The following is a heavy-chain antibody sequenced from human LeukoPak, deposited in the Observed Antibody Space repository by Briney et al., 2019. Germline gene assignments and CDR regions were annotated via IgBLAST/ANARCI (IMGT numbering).Heavy chain of an antibody. D-gene: IGHD3-22*01. J-gene: IGHJ4*02. CDR3: ARDSHTYYYDSSGPY. CDR2: IYYSGST. V-gene: IGHV4-39*07. Sequence: SETLSLTCTVSGGSISSSSYYWGWIRQPPGKGLEWIGSIYYSGSTYYNPSLKSRVTISVDTSKNQFSLKLSSVTAADTAVYYCARDSHTYYYDSSGPYWGQGTLVTVSS. CDR1: GGSISSSSYY.